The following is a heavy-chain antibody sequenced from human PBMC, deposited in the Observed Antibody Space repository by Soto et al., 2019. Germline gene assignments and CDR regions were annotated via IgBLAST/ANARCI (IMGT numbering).Heavy chain of an antibody. V-gene: IGHV1-69*06. CDR2: IIPIFGTA. CDR1: GGTFSSYA. Sequence: QVQLVQSGAEVKKPGSSVKVSCKASGGTFSSYAISWVRQAPGQGLEWMGGIIPIFGTANYAQKFQGRVTITADKSTSTAYMELSSLRSEDTAVYYCARPIAYCGGDCYSPFDDWGQGTLVTVSS. D-gene: IGHD2-21*02. CDR3: ARPIAYCGGDCYSPFDD. J-gene: IGHJ4*02.